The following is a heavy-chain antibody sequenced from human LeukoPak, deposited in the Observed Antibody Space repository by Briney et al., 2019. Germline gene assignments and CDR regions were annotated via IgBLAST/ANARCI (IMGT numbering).Heavy chain of an antibody. J-gene: IGHJ4*02. CDR1: GFTLGSHD. D-gene: IGHD5-18*01. CDR2: VSSGFHA. Sequence: GGSLRLSCTASGFTLGSHDMHWVRQIPEQGLEWVAAVSSGFHAFFADSVQGRFTVSREDARNSLYLQMNSLRAGDTAVYYCVREARGYHYTYFDYWGQGTLVTVSS. CDR3: VREARGYHYTYFDY. V-gene: IGHV3-13*01.